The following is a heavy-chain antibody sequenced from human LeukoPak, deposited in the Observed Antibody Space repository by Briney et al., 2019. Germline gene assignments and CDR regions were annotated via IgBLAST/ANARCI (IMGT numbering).Heavy chain of an antibody. Sequence: SVKVSCKASGGTFSSYAISWVRQAPGQGLEWMGGIIPIFGTANYAQKFQGRVTIAADESTSTAYMELSSLRSEDTAVYYCAGFERDFWSGYYRGEDVWGQGTTVTVSS. CDR3: AGFERDFWSGYYRGEDV. V-gene: IGHV1-69*13. CDR2: IIPIFGTA. CDR1: GGTFSSYA. D-gene: IGHD3-3*01. J-gene: IGHJ6*02.